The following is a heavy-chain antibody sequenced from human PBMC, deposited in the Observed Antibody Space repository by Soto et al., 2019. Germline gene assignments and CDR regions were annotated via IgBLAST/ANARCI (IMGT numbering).Heavy chain of an antibody. CDR3: ARHSPSSYGMDV. J-gene: IGHJ6*02. CDR1: GYTFDTNG. CDR2: INTYNGNT. V-gene: IGHV1-18*01. Sequence: QVQLVQSGAEVKNPGASVKVSCKASGYTFDTNGISWVRQAPGQGLEWMAWINTYNGNTKYAQNLQGRVTMTTDTSPSTAYMELRSLISDDTAVYYCARHSPSSYGMDVWGQGTTVTVSS.